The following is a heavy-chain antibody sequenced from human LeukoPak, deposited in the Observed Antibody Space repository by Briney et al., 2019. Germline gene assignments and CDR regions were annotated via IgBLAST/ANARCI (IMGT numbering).Heavy chain of an antibody. D-gene: IGHD3-16*01. Sequence: GGSQRLSCAASGFTFSSYAMHWVRQAPGKGLEWVASINHNGNVNYYVDSVKGRFTISRDNAKNSLYLQMSNLRAEDTAVYFCARGGGLDVWGQGATVTVSS. CDR3: ARGGGLDV. CDR1: GFTFSSYA. J-gene: IGHJ6*02. V-gene: IGHV3-7*03. CDR2: INHNGNVN.